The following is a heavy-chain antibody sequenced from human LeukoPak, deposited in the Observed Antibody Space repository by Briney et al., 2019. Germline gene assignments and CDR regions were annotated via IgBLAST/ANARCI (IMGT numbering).Heavy chain of an antibody. V-gene: IGHV3-30*18. J-gene: IGHJ4*02. CDR3: AKDYSSGWYRGYFDY. Sequence: PGGSLRLSCAASGFTFSSYGMPWVRQAPGKGLEWVAVISYDGSNKYYADSVKGRFTISRDNSKNTLYLQMNSLRAEDTAVYYCAKDYSSGWYRGYFDYWGQGTLVTVSS. CDR1: GFTFSSYG. CDR2: ISYDGSNK. D-gene: IGHD6-19*01.